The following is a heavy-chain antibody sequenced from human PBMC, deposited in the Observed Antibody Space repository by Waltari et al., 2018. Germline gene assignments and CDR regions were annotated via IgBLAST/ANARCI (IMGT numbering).Heavy chain of an antibody. D-gene: IGHD2-2*01. V-gene: IGHV3-21*01. Sequence: EVQLVESGGGLVKPGGSLRLSWSASGFTFSSSSMNWVRQAPGKGLEWVSSISSSSNYIYYADSVKGRFTIFRDNAKHSLFLQMNSLRAEDTAVYYCARDFTSWGFDYWGQGTLVTVSS. CDR1: GFTFSSSS. CDR2: ISSSSNYI. J-gene: IGHJ4*02. CDR3: ARDFTSWGFDY.